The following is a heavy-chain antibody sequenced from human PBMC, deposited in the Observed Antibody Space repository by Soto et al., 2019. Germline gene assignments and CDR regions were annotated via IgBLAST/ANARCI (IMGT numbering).Heavy chain of an antibody. CDR2: ISDSGGST. J-gene: IGHJ4*02. V-gene: IGHV3-23*01. Sequence: PGGSLRLSCAASGFTFSSYAMSWARQAPGKGLEWVSAISDSGGSTYYADSVKGRFTISRDNSKNTLYLQMNSLRAEDTAVYYCAKASSGYYYLSDYWGQGTLVTVSS. CDR3: AKASSGYYYLSDY. CDR1: GFTFSSYA. D-gene: IGHD3-22*01.